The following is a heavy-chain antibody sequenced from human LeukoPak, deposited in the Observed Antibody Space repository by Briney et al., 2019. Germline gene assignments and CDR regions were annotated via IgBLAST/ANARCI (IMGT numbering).Heavy chain of an antibody. CDR3: AKDPRVVTG. CDR2: ISGSGGST. V-gene: IGHV3-23*01. CDR1: GFTFSSHA. Sequence: SGGSLRLSCAASGFTFSSHAMSWVRQVAGEGLEWVSAISGSGGSTYYADSVKGRFTISRDNSKNTLYLQMNSLRAEDTAVYYCAKDPRVVTGWGQGNLVTVSS. J-gene: IGHJ4*02. D-gene: IGHD4-23*01.